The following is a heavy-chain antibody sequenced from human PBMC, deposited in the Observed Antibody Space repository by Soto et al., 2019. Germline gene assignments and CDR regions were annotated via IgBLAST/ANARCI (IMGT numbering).Heavy chain of an antibody. CDR3: ARGRGYYDFWSGYSLSDYYYGMDV. J-gene: IGHJ6*02. D-gene: IGHD3-3*01. CDR1: GYTFTSYD. V-gene: IGHV1-8*01. CDR2: MNPNSGNT. Sequence: ASVKVSCKASGYTFTSYDINWVQQATGQGLEWMGWMNPNSGNTGYAQKFQGRVTMTRNTSISTAYMELSSLRSEDTAVYYCARGRGYYDFWSGYSLSDYYYGMDVWGQGTTVTVSS.